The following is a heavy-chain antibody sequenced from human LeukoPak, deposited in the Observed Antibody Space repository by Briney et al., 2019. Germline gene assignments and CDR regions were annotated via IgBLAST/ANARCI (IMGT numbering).Heavy chain of an antibody. CDR2: ISWNSGSI. D-gene: IGHD5-18*01. CDR1: GFTFDDYA. Sequence: GRSLRLSCAASGFTFDDYAMHWVRQAPGKGLEWVSGISWNSGSIGYADSVKGRFTISRDNAKNPLYLQMNSLRAEDTALYYCAKDIGYSYGYFDYWGQGTLVTVSS. CDR3: AKDIGYSYGYFDY. V-gene: IGHV3-9*01. J-gene: IGHJ4*02.